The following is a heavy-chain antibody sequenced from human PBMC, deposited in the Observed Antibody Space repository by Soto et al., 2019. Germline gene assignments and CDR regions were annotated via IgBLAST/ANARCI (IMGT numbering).Heavy chain of an antibody. V-gene: IGHV4-4*07. D-gene: IGHD1-7*01. CDR1: GGSISHYS. J-gene: IGHJ4*02. Sequence: QVQLQESGPGLVKPSETLSLTCTVSGGSISHYSCSWIRQSAGKGLEWIGRVYTSGNSYYNPTLRSRVSISVEKSRKQFSLRVTSVTAADTALYYCVTEAGDNWTYEVYWGQGTPVSVSS. CDR2: VYTSGNS. CDR3: VTEAGDNWTYEVY.